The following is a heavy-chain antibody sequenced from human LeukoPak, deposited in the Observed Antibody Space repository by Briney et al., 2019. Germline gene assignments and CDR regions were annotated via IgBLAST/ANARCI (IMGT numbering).Heavy chain of an antibody. D-gene: IGHD6-13*01. V-gene: IGHV4-4*07. CDR3: ARVSSSWYQDWYFDL. Sequence: PSETLSLTCTVSGGSISSYYWSWIRQPAGKGLEWIGRIYTSESPTYNPSLKSRVTMSLDTSRNQFSLKLSSVTAADTAVYYCARVSSSWYQDWYFDLWGRGTLVTVSS. CDR1: GGSISSYY. J-gene: IGHJ2*01. CDR2: IYTSESP.